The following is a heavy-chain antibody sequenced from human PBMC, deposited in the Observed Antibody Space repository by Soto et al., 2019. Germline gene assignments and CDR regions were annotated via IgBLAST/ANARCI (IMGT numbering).Heavy chain of an antibody. J-gene: IGHJ6*02. D-gene: IGHD3-16*01. Sequence: QVQLVQSGAEVKKPGSSVKVSCTASGGTFSSYAISWVRQAPGQGLEWMGGIIPIFGTANYAQKFQGRVTITADESTSTAYMELSSLRSEDTAVYYWARPPQVRFLGPRPYGLDVWGQGTTVTVSS. CDR2: IIPIFGTA. V-gene: IGHV1-69*01. CDR1: GGTFSSYA. CDR3: ARPPQVRFLGPRPYGLDV.